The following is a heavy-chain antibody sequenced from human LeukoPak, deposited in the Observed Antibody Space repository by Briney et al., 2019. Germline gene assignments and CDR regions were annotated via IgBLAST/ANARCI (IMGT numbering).Heavy chain of an antibody. CDR1: GFTFSNYW. V-gene: IGHV3-74*01. D-gene: IGHD1-26*01. Sequence: PGGSLRLSCAASGFTFSNYWMHWVRQAPGKGLVWVSRINGDGSTTDYADSVKGRFTISRDNSKNTLYLQVNSLRAEDTAVYYCAKGGKWDVTPFDYWGQGTLVTVSS. CDR2: INGDGSTT. J-gene: IGHJ4*02. CDR3: AKGGKWDVTPFDY.